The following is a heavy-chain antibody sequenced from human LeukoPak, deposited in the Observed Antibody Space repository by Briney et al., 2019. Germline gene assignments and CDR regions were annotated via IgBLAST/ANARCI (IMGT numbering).Heavy chain of an antibody. CDR2: ISYDGSNK. D-gene: IGHD5-18*01. Sequence: GGSLRLSCAASGFTFSNYAMHWVLQAPGKGLEWVAVISYDGSNKYYADSVKGRFAISRDNSKNTLYLLMNSLRAEDTAVYYCARDSREGYSYGSYFDYWGQGTLVTVSS. CDR1: GFTFSNYA. J-gene: IGHJ4*02. V-gene: IGHV3-30*09. CDR3: ARDSREGYSYGSYFDY.